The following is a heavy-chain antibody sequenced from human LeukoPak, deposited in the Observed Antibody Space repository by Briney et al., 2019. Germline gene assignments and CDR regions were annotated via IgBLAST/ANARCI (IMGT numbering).Heavy chain of an antibody. V-gene: IGHV4-59*01. J-gene: IGHJ4*02. CDR3: ASGGDGEAFDY. CDR2: IYYSGST. CDR1: GGSISSYY. Sequence: PSETPSLTCTVSGGSISSYYWSWIRQPPGKGLEWIGYIYYSGSTNYNPSLKSRVTISVDTSKNQFSLKLSSVTAADTAVYYCASGGDGEAFDYWGQGTLVTVSS. D-gene: IGHD5-24*01.